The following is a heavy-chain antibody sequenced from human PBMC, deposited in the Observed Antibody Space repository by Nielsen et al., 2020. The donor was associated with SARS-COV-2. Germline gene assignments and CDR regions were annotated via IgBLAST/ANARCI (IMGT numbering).Heavy chain of an antibody. CDR3: ARAKYSGSYRYYFDY. Sequence: SETLSLTCTVSGGSISSSSYYWGWIRQPPGKGLEWIGSIYYSGSTYYNPSLKSRVTISVDTSKNQFSLKLSSVTAADTAVYYCARAKYSGSYRYYFDYWGQGTLVTVSS. CDR1: GGSISSSSYY. CDR2: IYYSGST. J-gene: IGHJ4*02. V-gene: IGHV4-39*07. D-gene: IGHD1-26*01.